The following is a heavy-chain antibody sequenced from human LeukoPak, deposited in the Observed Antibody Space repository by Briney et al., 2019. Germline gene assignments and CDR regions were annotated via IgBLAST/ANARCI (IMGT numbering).Heavy chain of an antibody. D-gene: IGHD3-10*01. CDR2: IYYSGST. CDR3: ASDYGSGSWRFDY. CDR1: GGSISSYY. J-gene: IGHJ4*02. V-gene: IGHV4-59*01. Sequence: PSETLSLTCSVSGGSISSYYWSWIRQPPGKGLEWIGYIYYSGSTNYNPSLKSRVTISVDTSKNQFSLRLSSVTDADTAVYYCASDYGSGSWRFDYWGQGTLATVSS.